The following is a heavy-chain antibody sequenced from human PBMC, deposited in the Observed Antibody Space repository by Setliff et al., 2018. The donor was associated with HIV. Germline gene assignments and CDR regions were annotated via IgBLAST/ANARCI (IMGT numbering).Heavy chain of an antibody. CDR3: AKGAGFYGVYTFDY. CDR2: TYSTGST. CDR1: GASISSHY. V-gene: IGHV4-59*11. J-gene: IGHJ4*02. Sequence: SETLSLTCTVSGASISSHYWSWIRQSPGKELEWIGYTYSTGSTNYTPSLQSRVSISMDASSNKFSLQVTSVTSADTAVYYCAKGAGFYGVYTFDYWGQGHRVTVSS. D-gene: IGHD2-8*01.